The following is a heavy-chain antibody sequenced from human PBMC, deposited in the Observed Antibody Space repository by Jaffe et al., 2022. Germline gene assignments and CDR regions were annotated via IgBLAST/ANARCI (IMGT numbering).Heavy chain of an antibody. CDR3: ARHIVVDTSDAFDI. Sequence: EVQLVESGGGLVQPGGSLRLSCAASGFTFSSYSMNWVRQAPGKGLEWVSYISSSSSTIYYADSVKGRFTISRDNAKNSLYLQMNSLRAEDTAVYYCARHIVVDTSDAFDIWGQGTMVTVSS. V-gene: IGHV3-48*01. D-gene: IGHD2-2*01. CDR1: GFTFSSYS. J-gene: IGHJ3*02. CDR2: ISSSSSTI.